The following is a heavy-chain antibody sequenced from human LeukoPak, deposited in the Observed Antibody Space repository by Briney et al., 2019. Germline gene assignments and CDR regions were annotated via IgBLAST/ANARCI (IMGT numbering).Heavy chain of an antibody. D-gene: IGHD3-9*01. CDR1: GYTFTSYG. CDR3: ARVHYDILTGYSYFDD. J-gene: IGHJ4*02. Sequence: ASVKVSCKASGYTFTSYGISWVRQAPGQGLEWMGWISAYNGNTKYAQKLQGRVTMTTDTSTSTAYMGLRSLRSDDTAVYYCARVHYDILTGYSYFDDWGQGTLVTVSS. CDR2: ISAYNGNT. V-gene: IGHV1-18*01.